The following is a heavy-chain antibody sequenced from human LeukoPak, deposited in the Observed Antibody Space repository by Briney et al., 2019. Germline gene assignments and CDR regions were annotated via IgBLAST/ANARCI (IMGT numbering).Heavy chain of an antibody. CDR3: AKDLYSYGPHYFDY. CDR1: GFTFSSYG. V-gene: IGHV3-30*18. J-gene: IGHJ4*02. CDR2: ISYEGSNK. D-gene: IGHD5-18*01. Sequence: GGSLRLSCAASGFTFSSYGMHWVRQAPGKGLEWVAVISYEGSNKYYADSVKGRFTISRDNSKNTLYLQMNSLRAEDTAAYYCAKDLYSYGPHYFDYWGQGTLVTVSS.